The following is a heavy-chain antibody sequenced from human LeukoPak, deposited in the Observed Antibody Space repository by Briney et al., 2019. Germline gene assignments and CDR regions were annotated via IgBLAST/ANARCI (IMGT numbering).Heavy chain of an antibody. V-gene: IGHV3-23*01. CDR1: RFIFSNFA. CDR3: AKDPNYYDSSGYYG. CDR2: ITGSGGST. D-gene: IGHD3-22*01. J-gene: IGHJ4*02. Sequence: GGSLRLSCAASRFIFSNFAMSWFRQAPGKGLEWVSTITGSGGSTYYADSVKGRFTISRDNSKNTLSLQMNSLRAEDTAVYYCAKDPNYYDSSGYYGWGQGTLVTVSS.